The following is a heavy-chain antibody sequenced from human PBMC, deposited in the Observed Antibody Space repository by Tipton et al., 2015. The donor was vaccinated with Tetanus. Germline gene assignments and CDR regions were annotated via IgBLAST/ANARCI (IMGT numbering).Heavy chain of an antibody. V-gene: IGHV1-69*01. Sequence: QLVQSGAEVKKPGSSVKVSCKASGGTFSSYAISWVRQAPGQGLEWMGGIIPIFGTANYAQKFQGRVTITADESTSTAYMELSSLRSEDPAVYYCARSHSIAAAGDDRYYFDYWGQATLVPVSS. CDR2: IIPIFGTA. D-gene: IGHD6-13*01. CDR3: ARSHSIAAAGDDRYYFDY. J-gene: IGHJ4*02. CDR1: GGTFSSYA.